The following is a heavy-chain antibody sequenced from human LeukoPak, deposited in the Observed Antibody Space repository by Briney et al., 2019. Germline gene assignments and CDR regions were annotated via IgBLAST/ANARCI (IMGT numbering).Heavy chain of an antibody. D-gene: IGHD3-3*01. Sequence: PSETLSLTCAVYGGSFSGYYWSWIRQPPGKGLEWIGEINHSGSTNYNPSLKSRVTISVDTSKNQFSLKLSSVTAADTAVYYCARITIFGVVTYYYYMDVWAKGPRSPSP. CDR3: ARITIFGVVTYYYYMDV. CDR2: INHSGST. V-gene: IGHV4-34*01. J-gene: IGHJ6*03. CDR1: GGSFSGYY.